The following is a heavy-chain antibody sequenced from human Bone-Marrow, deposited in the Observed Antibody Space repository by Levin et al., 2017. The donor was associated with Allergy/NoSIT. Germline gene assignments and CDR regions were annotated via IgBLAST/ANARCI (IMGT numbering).Heavy chain of an antibody. CDR2: ISYDGSNK. Sequence: GGSLRLSCAASGFTFSSYAMHWVRQAPGKGLEWVAVISYDGSNKYYADSVKGRFTISRDNSKNTLYLQMNSLRAEDTAVYYCARVKRGGYYDFWSGMLPFDYWGQGTLVTVSS. CDR3: ARVKRGGYYDFWSGMLPFDY. D-gene: IGHD3-3*01. V-gene: IGHV3-30*04. CDR1: GFTFSSYA. J-gene: IGHJ4*02.